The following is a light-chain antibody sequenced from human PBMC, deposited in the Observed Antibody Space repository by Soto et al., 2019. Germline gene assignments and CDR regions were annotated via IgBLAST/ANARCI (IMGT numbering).Light chain of an antibody. CDR1: QRISSY. V-gene: IGKV1-5*01. CDR2: DAS. J-gene: IGKJ5*01. Sequence: DIQMTQSPSSLSASVGDRVTITCRASQRISSYLNWYQQKPGKAPQALIYDASSLKSGVPSRFSGNGSGTEFTLTISSLQPDDFATYYCQQYNTYSTFGQGTRLEI. CDR3: QQYNTYST.